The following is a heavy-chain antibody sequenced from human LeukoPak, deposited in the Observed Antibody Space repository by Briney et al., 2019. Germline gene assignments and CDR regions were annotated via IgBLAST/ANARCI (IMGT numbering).Heavy chain of an antibody. CDR1: GFTFSSYA. D-gene: IGHD2-15*01. CDR3: ANVVYCSGGSCYHKQSDY. V-gene: IGHV3-30*04. J-gene: IGHJ4*02. CDR2: ISYDGSNK. Sequence: GGSLRLSCAASGFTFSSYAMHWVRQAPGKGLEWVAVISYDGSNKYYADSVKGRFTISRDNSKNTLYLQMNSLRAEDTAVYYCANVVYCSGGSCYHKQSDYWGQGTLVTVSS.